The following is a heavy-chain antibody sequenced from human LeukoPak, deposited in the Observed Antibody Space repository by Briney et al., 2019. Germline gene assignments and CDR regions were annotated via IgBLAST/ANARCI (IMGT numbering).Heavy chain of an antibody. V-gene: IGHV3-74*01. CDR1: GFTFSTYW. D-gene: IGHD7-27*01. CDR2: INPDGTTT. Sequence: PTGGSLRLSCAASGFTFSTYWMHWVRQAPGKGLVWVSRINPDGTTTSYADSVKGRLTISRDNAKDTVYLQMNSLRAEDTAVYYCARGPLGTGEIDYWGQGTLVTVSS. J-gene: IGHJ4*02. CDR3: ARGPLGTGEIDY.